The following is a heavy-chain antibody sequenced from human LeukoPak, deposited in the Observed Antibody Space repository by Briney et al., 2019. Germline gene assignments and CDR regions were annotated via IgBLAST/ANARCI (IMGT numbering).Heavy chain of an antibody. D-gene: IGHD4-17*01. CDR3: ARGIDYGDFQH. V-gene: IGHV4-59*01. CDR2: ISYSGST. J-gene: IGHJ1*01. CDR1: GGSISSCS. Sequence: PSETLSFTCTVSGGSISSCSWSWIRQPPGKGLEWFGYISYSGSTNYNPSLKSRGTISVDTSKNQFSLKLRSVTAADTAVYYCARGIDYGDFQHWGQGTLVTVSS.